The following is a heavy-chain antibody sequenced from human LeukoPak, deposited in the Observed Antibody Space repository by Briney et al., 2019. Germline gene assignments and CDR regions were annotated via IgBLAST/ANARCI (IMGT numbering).Heavy chain of an antibody. V-gene: IGHV3-21*01. CDR2: ISSSSSYI. CDR3: ARDRRYYDSSGHGYYYYGMDV. Sequence: PGGSLRLSCAASGFTFSSYSMNWVRQAPGKGLEWVSSISSSSSYIYYADSVKGRFTISRDNSKNTLYLQTNSLRAEDTAVYYCARDRRYYDSSGHGYYYYGMDVWGQGTTVTVSS. D-gene: IGHD3-22*01. J-gene: IGHJ6*02. CDR1: GFTFSSYS.